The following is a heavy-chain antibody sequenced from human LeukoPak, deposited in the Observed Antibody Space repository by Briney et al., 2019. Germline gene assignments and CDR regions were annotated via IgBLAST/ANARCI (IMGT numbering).Heavy chain of an antibody. Sequence: ASVKVSCQASDYTFSKYGISWVRQAPGQGLEWMGWISAYNGNTNYAQKLQGRVTMTTDTSTGTAYMELRSLRSDDTAVYYCARAGVGATRSDYWGQGTLVTVSS. CDR1: DYTFSKYG. CDR2: ISAYNGNT. D-gene: IGHD1-26*01. V-gene: IGHV1-18*01. J-gene: IGHJ4*02. CDR3: ARAGVGATRSDY.